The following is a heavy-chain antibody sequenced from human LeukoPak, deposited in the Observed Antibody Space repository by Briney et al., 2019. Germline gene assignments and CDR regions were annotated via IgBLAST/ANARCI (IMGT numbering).Heavy chain of an antibody. V-gene: IGHV3-23*01. CDR2: ISGSGGST. J-gene: IGHJ4*02. Sequence: GGSLRLSCAASGFTFDDYGMSWVRQAPGKGLEWVSAISGSGGSTYYADSVKGRFTISRDNSKNTLYLQMNSLRAEDTAVYYCAKDSPTRKVFDYWGQGTLVTVSS. CDR3: AKDSPTRKVFDY. D-gene: IGHD1-14*01. CDR1: GFTFDDYG.